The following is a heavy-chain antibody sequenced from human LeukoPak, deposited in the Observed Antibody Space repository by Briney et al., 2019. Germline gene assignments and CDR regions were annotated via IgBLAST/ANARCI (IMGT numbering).Heavy chain of an antibody. J-gene: IGHJ4*02. V-gene: IGHV3-7*01. CDR1: GFTFSRFW. CDR2: IKQDGSEK. Sequence: PGGSLRLSCAASGFTFSRFWISWVRQAPGKGLEWVANIKQDGSEKYYVDSVKGRFTISRDNAKKSLYLQMNSLRAEDTGVYYCARDPSRGYTYGYGDYWGQGILVTVSS. CDR3: ARDPSRGYTYGYGDY. D-gene: IGHD5-18*01.